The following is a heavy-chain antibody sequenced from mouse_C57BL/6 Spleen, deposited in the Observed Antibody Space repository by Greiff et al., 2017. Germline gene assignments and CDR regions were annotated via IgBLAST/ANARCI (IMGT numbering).Heavy chain of an antibody. Sequence: VQLQQSGPGLVKPSQSLSLTCSVTGYSITSGYYWNWIRQFPGNKLEWMGYISYDGSNNYNPSLKNRISITRDTSKNQFFLKLNSVTTEDTATYYCARGDYGSRGYYAMDYWGQGTSVTVSS. CDR2: ISYDGSN. V-gene: IGHV3-6*01. CDR3: ARGDYGSRGYYAMDY. J-gene: IGHJ4*01. CDR1: GYSITSGYY. D-gene: IGHD1-1*01.